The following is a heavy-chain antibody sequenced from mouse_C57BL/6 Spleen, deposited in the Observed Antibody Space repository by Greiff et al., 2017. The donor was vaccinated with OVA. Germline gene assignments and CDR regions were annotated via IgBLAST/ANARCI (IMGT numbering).Heavy chain of an antibody. Sequence: VQLQQSGPELVKPGASVKIPCKASGYTFTDYNMDWVKQSHGKSLEWIGDINPNNGGTIYNQKFKGKATLTVDKSSSTAYMELRSLTSEDTAVYDCARSGAGSYYFDYWGQGTTLTVSS. D-gene: IGHD3-3*01. J-gene: IGHJ2*01. V-gene: IGHV1-18*01. CDR3: ARSGAGSYYFDY. CDR2: INPNNGGT. CDR1: GYTFTDYN.